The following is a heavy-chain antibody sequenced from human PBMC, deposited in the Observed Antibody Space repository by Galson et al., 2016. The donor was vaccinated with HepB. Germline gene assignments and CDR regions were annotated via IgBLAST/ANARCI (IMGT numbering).Heavy chain of an antibody. CDR2: MSDSDVI. CDR1: GFTFSGYA. CDR3: AKDKRGHSSAWYWYFDY. D-gene: IGHD6-13*01. V-gene: IGHV3-23*01. J-gene: IGHJ4*02. Sequence: SLRLSCAASGFTFSGYAMAWVRQAPGKGLEWVSGMSDSDVIYYAPTVKGRFTISRDNSKNTVYLQLTSLRAEDTAVYYCAKDKRGHSSAWYWYFDYWGPGTLVSVSS.